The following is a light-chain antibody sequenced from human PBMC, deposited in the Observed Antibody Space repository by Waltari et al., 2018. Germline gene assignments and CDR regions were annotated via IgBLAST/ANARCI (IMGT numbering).Light chain of an antibody. CDR2: KAS. J-gene: IGKJ4*01. V-gene: IGKV1-5*03. CDR1: QSISNW. CDR3: QQYNSYSLLT. Sequence: DIQMTQSPSPLSASVGDRVTITCRASQSISNWLAWYQQKPEKAPKLLIYKASTLESGVPSRFSGSGSGTEFTLTISSLQPDDFATYYCQQYNSYSLLTFGGGTKVEIK.